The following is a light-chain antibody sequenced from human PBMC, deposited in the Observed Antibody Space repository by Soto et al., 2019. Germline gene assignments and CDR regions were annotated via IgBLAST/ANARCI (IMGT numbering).Light chain of an antibody. V-gene: IGKV3-15*01. CDR3: QHYNNWPRT. CDR2: GAS. CDR1: QSVSSN. Sequence: IVMTQSPAALSVSPGERATLSCRASQSVSSNLAWYQQKPGQSPRLLVYGASTRATGITARFSGSGSGTEFTLSISSLQSEDSAIYYCQHYNNWPRTFGQGTNVDIK. J-gene: IGKJ1*01.